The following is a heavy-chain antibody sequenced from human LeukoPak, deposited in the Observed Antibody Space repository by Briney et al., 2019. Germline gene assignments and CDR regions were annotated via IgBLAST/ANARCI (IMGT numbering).Heavy chain of an antibody. V-gene: IGHV3-21*01. CDR3: AGGRLVPAAIIVVDGMDV. Sequence: PGGSLRLSCAASGFTFSSYSMNWVRQAPGKGLEWVSSISSSSSYIYYADSLKGRFTISRDNAKNSLYLQMNSLRAEDTAVYYCAGGRLVPAAIIVVDGMDVWGQGTTVTVSS. CDR1: GFTFSSYS. J-gene: IGHJ6*02. CDR2: ISSSSSYI. D-gene: IGHD2-2*01.